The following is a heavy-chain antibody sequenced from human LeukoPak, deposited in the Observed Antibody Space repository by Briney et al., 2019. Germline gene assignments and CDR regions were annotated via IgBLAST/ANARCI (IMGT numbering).Heavy chain of an antibody. J-gene: IGHJ4*02. CDR2: ITGDRTTT. D-gene: IGHD6-13*01. CDR3: ARELSSSCHALDY. V-gene: IGHV3-48*02. CDR1: GFTFSNYR. Sequence: GASLRLSCAGSGFTFSNYRMNWVRQAPGKGLEGVSYITGDRTTTQYADSVKGRFTISRDNAKNSLYLQMNTLRDVDTAVYYCARELSSSCHALDYWGQGTLVTVSP.